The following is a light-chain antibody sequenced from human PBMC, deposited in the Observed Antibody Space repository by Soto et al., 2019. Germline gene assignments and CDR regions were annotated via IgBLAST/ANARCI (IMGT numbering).Light chain of an antibody. CDR1: QSIISW. V-gene: IGKV1-12*01. CDR3: QQGDSFPIT. J-gene: IGKJ5*01. Sequence: DIQMTQSPSSVSASVGDRVTITCRASQSIISWLAWYQQKPGTVPKLLIYAASSLQSGVPSRFSGSGTGTEFTLTITSLQPKDFGPYYCQQGDSFPITFGQGTRLEIK. CDR2: AAS.